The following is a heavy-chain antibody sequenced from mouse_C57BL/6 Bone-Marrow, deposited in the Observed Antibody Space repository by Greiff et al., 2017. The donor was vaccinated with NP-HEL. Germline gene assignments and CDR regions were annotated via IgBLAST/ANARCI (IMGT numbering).Heavy chain of an antibody. CDR2: IYPGDGDT. V-gene: IGHV1-82*01. CDR1: GYAFSSSW. D-gene: IGHD2-4*01. Sequence: VQVVESGPELVKPGASVKISCKASGYAFSSSWMNWVKQRPGKGLEWIGRIYPGDGDTNYNGKFKGKATLTADKSSSTAYMQLSSLTSEDSAVYFCASDYGVAWFAYWGQGTLVTVSA. CDR3: ASDYGVAWFAY. J-gene: IGHJ3*01.